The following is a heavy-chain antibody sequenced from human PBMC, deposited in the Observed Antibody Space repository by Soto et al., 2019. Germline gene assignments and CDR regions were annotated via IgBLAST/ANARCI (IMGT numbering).Heavy chain of an antibody. CDR1: GGSISSYY. CDR2: IYYSGST. Sequence: ETLSLTCTVSGGSISSYYWSWIRQPPGKGLEWIGYIYYSGSTNYNPSLKSRVTISVDTSKNQFSLKLSSVTAADTAVYYCARTVRGVTTYYYYMDVWGKGTTVTVSS. CDR3: ARTVRGVTTYYYYMDV. D-gene: IGHD3-10*01. J-gene: IGHJ6*03. V-gene: IGHV4-59*01.